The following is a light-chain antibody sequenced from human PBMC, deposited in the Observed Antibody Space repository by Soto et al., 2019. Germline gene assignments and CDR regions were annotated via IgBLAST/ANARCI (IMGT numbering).Light chain of an antibody. Sequence: EIALTQSPATLSLSPGERATLSCRASQSVTSNYLAWFQQKPGQAPRVLIYGAHNRATGIPDRFSGSGSGTDFTLTISRLEPEDFAVYYCQQYGGLPRTFGQGTKVDIK. CDR1: QSVTSNY. J-gene: IGKJ1*01. V-gene: IGKV3-20*01. CDR2: GAH. CDR3: QQYGGLPRT.